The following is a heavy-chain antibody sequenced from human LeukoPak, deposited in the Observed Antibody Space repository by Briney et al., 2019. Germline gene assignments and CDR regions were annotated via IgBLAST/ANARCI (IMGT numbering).Heavy chain of an antibody. Sequence: GGSLRLSCAASGFTFSNAWMSWVRQAPGKGLEWVGRIESKTDGGTTDYAAPVKGRFTISRDDSKNTLYLQMNSLKTEDTAVYYCTTDHIVGAYWGQGTLVTVSS. CDR1: GFTFSNAW. CDR3: TTDHIVGAY. CDR2: IESKTDGGTT. D-gene: IGHD1-26*01. J-gene: IGHJ4*02. V-gene: IGHV3-15*04.